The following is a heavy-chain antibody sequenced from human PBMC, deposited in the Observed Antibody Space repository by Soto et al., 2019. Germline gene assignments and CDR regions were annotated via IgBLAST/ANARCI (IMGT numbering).Heavy chain of an antibody. CDR2: ISGSGGST. CDR3: AKAGCSGGSCWEGYYYYYMDV. Sequence: EVQLLESGGGLVQPGGSLRLSCAASGFTFSSYAMSWVRQAPGKGLEWVSAISGSGGSTYYADSVKGRFTISRDNSKNTLYLQMNSLRAEDTAVYYCAKAGCSGGSCWEGYYYYYMDVWGKGTTVTVSS. CDR1: GFTFSSYA. J-gene: IGHJ6*03. V-gene: IGHV3-23*01. D-gene: IGHD2-15*01.